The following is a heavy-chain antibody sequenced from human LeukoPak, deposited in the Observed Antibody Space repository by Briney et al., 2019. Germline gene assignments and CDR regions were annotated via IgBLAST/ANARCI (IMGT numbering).Heavy chain of an antibody. CDR3: ARAEQWLPRGVDY. CDR1: GYTFTTYG. D-gene: IGHD6-19*01. Sequence: GASVKVSCKASGYTFTTYGISWVRQAPGQGLEWMGWISTYNGNTNYAQKPQGRLTMTTDTSTSTAYMELRSLRSDDTAVYYCARAEQWLPRGVDYWGQGTLVTVSS. V-gene: IGHV1-18*04. CDR2: ISTYNGNT. J-gene: IGHJ4*02.